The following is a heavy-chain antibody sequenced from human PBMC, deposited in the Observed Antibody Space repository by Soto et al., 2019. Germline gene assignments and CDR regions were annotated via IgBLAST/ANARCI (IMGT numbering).Heavy chain of an antibody. J-gene: IGHJ6*02. V-gene: IGHV1-69*12. CDR1: GGTFSTYA. D-gene: IGHD2-15*01. CDR3: ARDEMVVATGSRTWHYYYGMDV. Sequence: QVQLVQSGAEVKKPGSSVKVSCKSSGGTFSTYAISWVRQAPGQGLEWMGGIISIFSTANYAQKFQGRVTITADESTTTAYLELISLRSEDTAVYYCARDEMVVATGSRTWHYYYGMDVWGQGTTVTVSS. CDR2: IISIFSTA.